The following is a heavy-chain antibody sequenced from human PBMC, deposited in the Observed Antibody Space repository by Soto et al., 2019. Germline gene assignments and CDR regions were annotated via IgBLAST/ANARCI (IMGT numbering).Heavy chain of an antibody. CDR1: GGSFSGYY. Sequence: QVQLQQLGAGLLKPSETLSVTCAVYGGSFSGYYWSWIRQPPWNGLDWIGEINPSGSTTYNPSLKSRGTISVDTFKPKFSLKLSSVTAADTAVYYCARGFLSDYWGHGTLVTVSS. J-gene: IGHJ4*01. V-gene: IGHV4-34*01. CDR2: INPSGST. CDR3: ARGFLSDY.